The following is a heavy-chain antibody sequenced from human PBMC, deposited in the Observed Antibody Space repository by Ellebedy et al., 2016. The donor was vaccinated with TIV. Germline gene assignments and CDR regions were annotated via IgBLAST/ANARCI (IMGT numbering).Heavy chain of an antibody. D-gene: IGHD2-8*01. CDR2: IKQDGSEK. J-gene: IGHJ4*02. CDR3: ARSRGVSY. Sequence: GESLKLSCAASGFTFSNYWMTWVRQAPGKGPECVANIKQDGSEKYYVDSVKGRFTISRDNAKNSLYLQMNSLRAEDTAVYFCARSRGVSYWGQGTLVTVSS. CDR1: GFTFSNYW. V-gene: IGHV3-7*03.